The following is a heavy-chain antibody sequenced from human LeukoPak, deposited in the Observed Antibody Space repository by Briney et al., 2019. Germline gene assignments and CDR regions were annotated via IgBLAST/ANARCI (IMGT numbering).Heavy chain of an antibody. CDR2: ISGSGSST. CDR3: AKDRLLNCRGDCYIFDY. V-gene: IGHV3-23*01. J-gene: IGHJ4*02. D-gene: IGHD2-21*02. Sequence: PGGSLRLSCAASGFTFSTYAMTWVRQAPGQGLEWVSSISGSGSSTYYADSVKGRFTISRDNSKNTLYLQVNGLRTEDTAVYYCAKDRLLNCRGDCYIFDYWGQGTVVTVSS. CDR1: GFTFSTYA.